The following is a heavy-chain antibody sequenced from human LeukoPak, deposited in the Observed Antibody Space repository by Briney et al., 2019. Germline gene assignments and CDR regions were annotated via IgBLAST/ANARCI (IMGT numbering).Heavy chain of an antibody. CDR1: GGSISSYY. Sequence: SETLSLTCTVSGGSISSYYWSWIRQPPGKGLEWIGYIYYSGSTNYNPSLKSRITISVDTSKNQFSLKLSSVTAADTAVYYCARLNWNYGGRDNWFDPWGQGTLVTASS. CDR3: ARLNWNYGGRDNWFDP. CDR2: IYYSGST. V-gene: IGHV4-59*08. D-gene: IGHD1-7*01. J-gene: IGHJ5*02.